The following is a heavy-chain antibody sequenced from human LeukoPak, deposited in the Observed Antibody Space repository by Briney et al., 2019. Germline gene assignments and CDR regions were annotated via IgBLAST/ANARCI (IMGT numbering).Heavy chain of an antibody. CDR3: ANPARDFADSGAITW. D-gene: IGHD4-17*01. J-gene: IGHJ4*02. CDR1: GGSFSYYY. Sequence: SETLSLTCAVYGGSFSYYYWSWIRQPPGKGLEWIGEINHSGITNYNPSLKSRVTISADTSKNQFSLKLTSVTAANTAVYYCANPARDFADSGAITWWGQGTLVTVSS. CDR2: INHSGIT. V-gene: IGHV4-34*01.